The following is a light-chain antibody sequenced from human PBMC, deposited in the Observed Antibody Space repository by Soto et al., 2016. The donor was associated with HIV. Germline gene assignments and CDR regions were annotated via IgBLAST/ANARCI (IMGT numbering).Light chain of an antibody. CDR3: QKYNSAPLT. Sequence: DIQMTQSPPSLSASVGDRVSITCRSSQGIGNELGWYQQKPGRAPKRLIYLISTLQSGVPSRFSGSGSGTDFTLTISSLQPEDVATYYCQKYNSAPLTFGGGTKVEIK. CDR2: LIS. V-gene: IGKV1-17*01. CDR1: QGIGNE. J-gene: IGKJ4*01.